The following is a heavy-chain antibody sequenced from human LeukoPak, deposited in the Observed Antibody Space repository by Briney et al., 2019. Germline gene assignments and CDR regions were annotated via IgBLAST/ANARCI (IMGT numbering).Heavy chain of an antibody. J-gene: IGHJ5*02. D-gene: IGHD5-18*01. V-gene: IGHV3-48*04. CDR1: GFTFSDYS. Sequence: GGSLRLSCAASGFTFSDYSMNWVRQAPGKGLEWISYISSSSNTIYYADSVKGRFTTSRDNAKNSLFLQMNNPRAEDTAVYYCARVGLLWSNWFDPWGQGNLVTVFS. CDR3: ARVGLLWSNWFDP. CDR2: ISSSSNTI.